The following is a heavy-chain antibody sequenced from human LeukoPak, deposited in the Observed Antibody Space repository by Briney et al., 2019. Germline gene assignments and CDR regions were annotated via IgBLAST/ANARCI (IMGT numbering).Heavy chain of an antibody. D-gene: IGHD4-17*01. J-gene: IGHJ4*02. V-gene: IGHV3-30*02. CDR2: IRSDGSDK. CDR1: GFTFNNYV. CDR3: ATSPYGGYHFDT. Sequence: PGGSLRLSCAASGFTFNNYVMHWVRQAPGKGLDWVAFIRSDGSDKYYSDSVKGRFTISRDNSKNTLFLQMNSLRPEDTAVYYCATSPYGGYHFDTWGQGTLVTVSS.